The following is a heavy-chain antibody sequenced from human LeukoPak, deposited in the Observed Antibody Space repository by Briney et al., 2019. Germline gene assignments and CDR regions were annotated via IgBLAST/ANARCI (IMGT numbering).Heavy chain of an antibody. D-gene: IGHD3-9*01. J-gene: IGHJ3*02. Sequence: ASVKVSCKASGYIYTDYYMQGVGQAPGQGLEWMGWIYPNSGGTKYAQKLQGRVTMTRDTSITTAYMELSRLRSDATAGYYCARLSTTSRHWLAAFDIWGQGKMVTVS. V-gene: IGHV1-2*02. CDR2: IYPNSGGT. CDR1: GYIYTDYY. CDR3: ARLSTTSRHWLAAFDI.